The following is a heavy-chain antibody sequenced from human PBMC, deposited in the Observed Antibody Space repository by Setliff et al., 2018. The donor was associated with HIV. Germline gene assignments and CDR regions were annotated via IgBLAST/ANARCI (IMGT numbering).Heavy chain of an antibody. Sequence: SETLSLTCAVSGGSISSSNWWSWVRQPPGKGLEWIGEIYHSGSTNYNPSLKSRVTISVDKSKNQFSLKLRSVTAADTAVYYCARTLIAAAGTFDYWGQGTLVTVSS. D-gene: IGHD6-13*01. CDR1: GGSISSSNW. CDR3: ARTLIAAAGTFDY. V-gene: IGHV4-4*02. J-gene: IGHJ4*02. CDR2: IYHSGST.